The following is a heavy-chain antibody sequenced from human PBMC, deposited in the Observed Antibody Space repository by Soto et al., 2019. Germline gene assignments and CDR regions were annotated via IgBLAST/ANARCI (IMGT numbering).Heavy chain of an antibody. CDR3: ARTRGYSYGRDAFDI. J-gene: IGHJ3*02. CDR2: ISSSSSYT. D-gene: IGHD5-18*01. Sequence: PGGSLRLSCAASGFTFSDYYMSWIRQAPGKGLEWVSYISSSSSYTNYADSVKGRFTISRDNAKNSLYPQMNSLRAEDTAVYYCARTRGYSYGRDAFDIWGQGTMVTVSS. V-gene: IGHV3-11*06. CDR1: GFTFSDYY.